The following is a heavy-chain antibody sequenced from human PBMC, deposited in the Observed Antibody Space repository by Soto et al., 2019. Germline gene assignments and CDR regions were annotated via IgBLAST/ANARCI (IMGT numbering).Heavy chain of an antibody. CDR2: IIPIFGTA. CDR3: AGRIAVAGTDYFDY. D-gene: IGHD6-19*01. V-gene: IGHV1-69*13. CDR1: GGTFSSYA. J-gene: IGHJ4*02. Sequence: EASVKVSCKASGGTFSSYAISWVRQAPGQGLEWMGGIIPIFGTANYAQKFQGRVTITADESTSTAYMELSSLRSEDTAVYYCAGRIAVAGTDYFDYWGQGTLVTVSS.